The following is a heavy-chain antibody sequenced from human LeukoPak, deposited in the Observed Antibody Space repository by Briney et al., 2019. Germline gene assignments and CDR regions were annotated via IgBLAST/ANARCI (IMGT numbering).Heavy chain of an antibody. Sequence: SETLSLTCTVSGGSISSSSYYWGWIRQPPGKGLEWIGSIYYSGSTYYNPSLKSRVTISVDTSKNQFSQKLSSVTAADTAVYYCARVLAAADAFDIWGQGTMVTVSS. V-gene: IGHV4-39*07. J-gene: IGHJ3*02. CDR1: GGSISSSSYY. CDR2: IYYSGST. D-gene: IGHD6-13*01. CDR3: ARVLAAADAFDI.